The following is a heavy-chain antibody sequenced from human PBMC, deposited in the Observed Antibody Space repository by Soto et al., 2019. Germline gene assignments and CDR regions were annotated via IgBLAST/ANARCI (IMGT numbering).Heavy chain of an antibody. V-gene: IGHV3-53*02. J-gene: IGHJ6*02. Sequence: EVQLVETGGGLIQPGGSLRLSCAASGFTVRSNYMSWVRQAPGKGLEWVSVIYSGGSTYYADSVRGRFTISRDNSKNTLYLQMKILRAEDTAVYYCARDPPATRHGMDVWGQVTTVTVSS. CDR2: IYSGGST. CDR1: GFTVRSNY. CDR3: ARDPPATRHGMDV.